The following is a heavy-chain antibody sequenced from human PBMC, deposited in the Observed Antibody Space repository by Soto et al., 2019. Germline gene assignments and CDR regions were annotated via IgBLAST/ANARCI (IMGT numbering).Heavy chain of an antibody. CDR3: AREPLAHSYFDF. CDR1: GGSISGYY. Sequence: SETLSLTCTVSGGSISGYYWSWIRQPAGKGLEWIGRMYNSERTNYNPSLKSRVTMSMDTSKNQFSLKLTSVTAADTAVYFCAREPLAHSYFDFWGRGALVTVSA. V-gene: IGHV4-4*07. CDR2: MYNSERT. J-gene: IGHJ4*02.